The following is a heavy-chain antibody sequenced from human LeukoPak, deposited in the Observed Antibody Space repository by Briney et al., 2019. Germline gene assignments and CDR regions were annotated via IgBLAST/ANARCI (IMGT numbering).Heavy chain of an antibody. D-gene: IGHD6-19*01. CDR1: GFTFSSYN. CDR3: ARDLTLAVAAMD. J-gene: IGHJ4*02. CDR2: ISGSSSYI. Sequence: GGSLRLSCAASGFTFSSYNMNWVRQAPGKGLEWVSSISGSSSYIYYADSMKGRFTISRDNAKNSLYLQMNSLRAEDTAVYYCARDLTLAVAAMDWGQGTLVTVSS. V-gene: IGHV3-21*01.